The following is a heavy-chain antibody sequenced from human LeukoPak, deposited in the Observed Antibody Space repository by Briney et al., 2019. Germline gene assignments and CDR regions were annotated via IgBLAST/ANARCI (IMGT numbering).Heavy chain of an antibody. J-gene: IGHJ4*02. CDR3: ARDEDAF. V-gene: IGHV3-48*02. Sequence: GGSLRLSCAASGFTFSSYNMNWVRQAPGKGLEWVSYISSDSSTIFYADSVKGRFTISRDNANNSLFLQMNSLRDEDTALYYCARDEDAFGGQGTLVTVSP. CDR1: GFTFSSYN. CDR2: ISSDSSTI.